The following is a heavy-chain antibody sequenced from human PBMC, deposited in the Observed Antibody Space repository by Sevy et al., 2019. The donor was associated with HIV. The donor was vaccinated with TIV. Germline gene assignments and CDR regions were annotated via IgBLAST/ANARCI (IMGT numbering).Heavy chain of an antibody. D-gene: IGHD2-2*02. CDR1: GFTFSSYA. J-gene: IGHJ4*02. CDR2: ISYDGSNK. Sequence: GGSLRRSCAASGFTFSSYAMHWVRQAPGKGLEWVAVISYDGSNKYYADSVKGRFTISRGNSKNTLYLQMNSLRAEDTAVYYCARSPGVVVPAAIPHFDYWGQGTLVTVSS. V-gene: IGHV3-30*04. CDR3: ARSPGVVVPAAIPHFDY.